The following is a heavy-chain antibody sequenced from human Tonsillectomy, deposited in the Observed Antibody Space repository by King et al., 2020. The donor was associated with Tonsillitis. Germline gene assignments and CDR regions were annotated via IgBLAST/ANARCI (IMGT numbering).Heavy chain of an antibody. V-gene: IGHV3-7*01. CDR2: IRGDGGAM. CDR1: GFTFNKYW. J-gene: IGHJ3*02. D-gene: IGHD3-22*01. CDR3: ARDNEQHPDSGAYYDAFDI. Sequence: VQLVESGGGLVQPGGSLRLSCAASGFTFNKYWMTWVRQAPGKGLEWVANIRGDGGAMYYVDSLKGRFTISRDNAKNSLYLQMSSLRAEDTAVYYCARDNEQHPDSGAYYDAFDIWGQGTMVTVSS.